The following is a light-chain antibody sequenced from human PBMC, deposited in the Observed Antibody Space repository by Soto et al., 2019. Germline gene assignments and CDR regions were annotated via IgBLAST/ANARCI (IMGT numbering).Light chain of an antibody. J-gene: IGKJ1*01. CDR1: QSVSSSY. CDR3: QQRSNWPRT. V-gene: IGKV3D-20*02. Sequence: PGERVTLSCRASQSVSSSYLTWYQQKPGQAPRLLIYGASTRATGIPARFSGSGSGTDFTLTISSLEPEDFAVYYCQQRSNWPRTFGQGTKVEIK. CDR2: GAS.